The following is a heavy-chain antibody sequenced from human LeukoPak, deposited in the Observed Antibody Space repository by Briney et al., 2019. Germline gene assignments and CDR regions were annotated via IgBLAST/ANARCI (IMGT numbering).Heavy chain of an antibody. V-gene: IGHV3-66*01. D-gene: IGHD1/OR15-1a*01. CDR3: ARDAPMNIPFAYYGLDV. CDR1: GFTVSSNY. Sequence: GGSLRLSCAASGFTVSSNYMSWVRQAPGKGLEWVSVIDSGGSTYYADSVKGRFTIYRDNSKNTLYLQMNSLRAEDTAVYYCARDAPMNIPFAYYGLDVWGQGTMVTVSS. CDR2: IDSGGST. J-gene: IGHJ6*02.